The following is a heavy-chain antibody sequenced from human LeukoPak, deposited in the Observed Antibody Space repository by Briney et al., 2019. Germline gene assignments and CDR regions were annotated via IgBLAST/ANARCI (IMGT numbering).Heavy chain of an antibody. J-gene: IGHJ1*01. CDR2: IYYSGST. CDR1: GASISSYF. CDR3: ARGPPRTMVRGVKYFQH. D-gene: IGHD3-10*01. Sequence: SETLSLTCTVSGASISSYFWTWIRQSPGKGLEWIGYIYYSGSTNYNPSLKSRVTISVDTSKNQFSLKLSSVTAADTAVYYCARGPPRTMVRGVKYFQHWGQGTLVTVSS. V-gene: IGHV4-59*12.